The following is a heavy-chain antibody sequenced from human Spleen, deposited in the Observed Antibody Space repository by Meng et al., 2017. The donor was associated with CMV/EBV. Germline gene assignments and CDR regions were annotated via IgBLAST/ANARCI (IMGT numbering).Heavy chain of an antibody. CDR1: GYSCRRDD. CDR2: RNPHSGNK. J-gene: IGHJ4*02. Sequence: EASGYSCRRDDINWVRKSAGKGLEWMGWRNPHSGNKGYAQNFQGRSTITRNTPRNTVYMELSSLKSEDTAVCYCARGIVGATPNFDYWGQGTLVTVSS. V-gene: IGHV1-8*03. CDR3: ARGIVGATPNFDY. D-gene: IGHD1-26*01.